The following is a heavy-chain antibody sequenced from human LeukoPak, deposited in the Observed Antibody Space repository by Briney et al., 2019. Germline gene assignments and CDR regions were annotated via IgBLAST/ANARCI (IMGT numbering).Heavy chain of an antibody. CDR3: ASQTRGVAVADY. J-gene: IGHJ4*02. D-gene: IGHD6-19*01. Sequence: GGSLRLSCAASGFTFSNAWMSWVRQAPGKGLEWVGRIKSKTDGGTTDYAAPVKGRFTISRDDSKNTLYLQMNSLRAEDTAVYYCASQTRGVAVADYWGQGTLVTVSS. CDR1: GFTFSNAW. CDR2: IKSKTDGGTT. V-gene: IGHV3-15*01.